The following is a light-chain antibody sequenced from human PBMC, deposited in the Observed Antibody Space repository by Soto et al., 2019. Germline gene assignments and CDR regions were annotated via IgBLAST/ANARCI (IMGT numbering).Light chain of an antibody. CDR3: TSYAGGNILV. J-gene: IGLJ2*01. Sequence: QSVLTQPPSASGSPGQSVTISCTGTSSDIGSYNFVSWYQQHPGKAPKVMLYEVRKRPSGVPDRFSGSKSGNTASLTVSGLQADDEADYCCTSYAGGNILVFGGGTKLTVL. CDR1: SSDIGSYNF. CDR2: EVR. V-gene: IGLV2-8*01.